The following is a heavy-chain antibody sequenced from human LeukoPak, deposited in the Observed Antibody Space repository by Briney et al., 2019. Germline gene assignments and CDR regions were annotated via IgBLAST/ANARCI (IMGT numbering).Heavy chain of an antibody. CDR3: ARDIGVGQWLGFFDY. CDR1: GFTFSSYA. J-gene: IGHJ4*02. CDR2: ISYDGSNK. D-gene: IGHD6-19*01. V-gene: IGHV3-30-3*01. Sequence: GRSLRLSCAASGFTFSSYAMHWVRQAPGKGLEWVAVISYDGSNKYYADSVKGRFTISRDNSKNTLYLQMNSLRAEDTAVYYCARDIGVGQWLGFFDYWGQGTLVTVSS.